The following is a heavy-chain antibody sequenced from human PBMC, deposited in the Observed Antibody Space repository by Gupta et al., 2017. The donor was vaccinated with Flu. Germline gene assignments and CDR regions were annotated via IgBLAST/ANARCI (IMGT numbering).Heavy chain of an antibody. CDR1: GFTFSSYD. J-gene: IGHJ4*02. V-gene: IGHV3-13*01. D-gene: IGHD1-26*01. Sequence: EVQLVESGGGLVQPGGSLRLSCAASGFTFSSYDMHWVRQATGKGLEWVSAIGTAGDTYYPGSVKGRFTISRENARNSLYLQMNSLRAGDTAVYYCARGVSGSYYFDYWGQGTLVTVSS. CDR2: IGTAGDT. CDR3: ARGVSGSYYFDY.